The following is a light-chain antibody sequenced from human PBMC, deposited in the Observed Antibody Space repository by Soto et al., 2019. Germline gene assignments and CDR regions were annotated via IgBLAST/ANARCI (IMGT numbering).Light chain of an antibody. CDR1: SSDVGAFNY. CDR3: SSYAGSSNV. CDR2: DVS. J-gene: IGLJ1*01. Sequence: QSALTQPRSVSGSPGQSVTISCTGTSSDVGAFNYVSWYQQHPGNAPKLMIYDVSERPSGVPDRFSGSKSGNAASLTVSGLQAEDEADYYCSSYAGSSNVFGTGTKLTVL. V-gene: IGLV2-11*01.